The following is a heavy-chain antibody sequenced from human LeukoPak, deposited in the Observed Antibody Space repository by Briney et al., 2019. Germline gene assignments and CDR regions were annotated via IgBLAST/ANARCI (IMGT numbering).Heavy chain of an antibody. J-gene: IGHJ4*02. V-gene: IGHV4-34*01. CDR2: INHRGST. Sequence: SETLSLTCAVYGGSFSGYYWSWIRQPPGKGLEWIGEINHRGSTNYNPSLKSRVTISVDTSKNQFSLKLNSVTAADTAVYYCARALTTDYYDFWSGYDYWGQGTLVTVSS. CDR1: GGSFSGYY. CDR3: ARALTTDYYDFWSGYDY. D-gene: IGHD3-3*01.